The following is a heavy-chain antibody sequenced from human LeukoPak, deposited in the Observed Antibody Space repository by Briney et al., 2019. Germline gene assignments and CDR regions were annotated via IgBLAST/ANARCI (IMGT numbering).Heavy chain of an antibody. CDR3: ARGIDLRYFDWLLYYYFDY. J-gene: IGHJ4*02. Sequence: GASVKVSCKASGYTFTGYYMHWVRQAPGQGLEWMGWINPNSGGTNYAQKFQGRVTMTRDTSISTAYMELSRLRSDDTAVYYCARGIDLRYFDWLLYYYFDYWGQGTLVTVSS. V-gene: IGHV1-2*02. CDR1: GYTFTGYY. CDR2: INPNSGGT. D-gene: IGHD3-9*01.